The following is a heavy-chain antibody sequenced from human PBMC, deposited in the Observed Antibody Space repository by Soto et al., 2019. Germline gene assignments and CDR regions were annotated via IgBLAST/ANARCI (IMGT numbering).Heavy chain of an antibody. J-gene: IGHJ4*02. V-gene: IGHV4-34*01. CDR1: GGSFSGYY. D-gene: IGHD7-27*01. CDR3: ARAALGADY. Sequence: PSETLSLTCAVYGGSFSGYYWSWIRQPPGKGLEWIGEINHSGSTYYNPSLKSRVTISVDTSKNQFSLKLSSVTAADTAVYYCARAALGADYWGQGTLVTVSS. CDR2: INHSGST.